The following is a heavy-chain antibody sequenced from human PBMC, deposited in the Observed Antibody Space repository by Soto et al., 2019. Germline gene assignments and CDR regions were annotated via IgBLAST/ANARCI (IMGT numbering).Heavy chain of an antibody. CDR2: ISWNSGSI. CDR3: AKVRSPTNGGIYNWNGMDV. CDR1: GFTFDDYA. J-gene: IGHJ6*04. V-gene: IGHV3-9*01. D-gene: IGHD1-1*01. Sequence: EVQLLESGGGLVQPGRSLRLSCAASGFTFDDYAMHWVRQAPGKGLEWVSGISWNSGSIGYADSVKGRLTISRDNVKKHLYQQKNRLRDEDTALYYCAKVRSPTNGGIYNWNGMDVWGKGTTVTVSS.